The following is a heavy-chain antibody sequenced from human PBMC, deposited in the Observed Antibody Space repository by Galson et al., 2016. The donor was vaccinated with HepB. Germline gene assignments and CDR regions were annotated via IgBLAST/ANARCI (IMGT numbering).Heavy chain of an antibody. J-gene: IGHJ4*02. CDR2: SGSGGPT. V-gene: IGHV3-23*01. CDR3: AKSVLEYDILTGYYRRGADY. CDR1: GFTFSSYA. D-gene: IGHD3-9*01. Sequence: SLRLSCAASGFTFSSYAMRWVRQAPGKGLEWVSSSGSGGPTYYAESVKGRFTISRDNSKNTLFLQMHSLRADDTAVYYCAKSVLEYDILTGYYRRGADYWGQGTLVTVSS.